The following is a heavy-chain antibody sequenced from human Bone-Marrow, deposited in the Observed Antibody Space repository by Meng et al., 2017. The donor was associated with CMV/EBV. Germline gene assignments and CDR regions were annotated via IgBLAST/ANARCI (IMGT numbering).Heavy chain of an antibody. CDR1: GYSFTSYW. CDR2: IYPGDSDT. Sequence: GESLKISCKGSGYSFTSYWIGWVRQMPGKGLEWMGIIYPGDSDTRYSPSFQGQVTISADKSISTAYLQWSSLKASDTAMYYCARQRWTSYYYYGMDVWGQGPTVTCYS. CDR3: ARQRWTSYYYYGMDV. D-gene: IGHD5-24*01. J-gene: IGHJ6*01. V-gene: IGHV5-51*01.